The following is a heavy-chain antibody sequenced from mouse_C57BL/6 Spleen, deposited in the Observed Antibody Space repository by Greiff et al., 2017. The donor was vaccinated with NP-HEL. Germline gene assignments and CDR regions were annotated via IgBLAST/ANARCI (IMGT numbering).Heavy chain of an antibody. D-gene: IGHD2-3*01. CDR3: AMDGFDAYFDV. Sequence: VQLQQPGAELVRPGSSVQLSCKASGYTFTSYWMHWVKQRPIQGLEWIGNIDPSDSETHYNQKFKDKATLTVDKSSSTAYMQRSSLTSEDSAVYYCAMDGFDAYFDVWGTGTTVTVSS. CDR2: IDPSDSET. J-gene: IGHJ1*03. V-gene: IGHV1-52*01. CDR1: GYTFTSYW.